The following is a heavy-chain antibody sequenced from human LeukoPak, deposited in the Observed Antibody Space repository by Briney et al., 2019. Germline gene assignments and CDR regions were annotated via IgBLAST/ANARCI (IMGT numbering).Heavy chain of an antibody. V-gene: IGHV3-48*03. CDR1: GFTFSSYE. Sequence: GGSLRLSCAASGFTFSSYEMNWVRQAPGRGLEWVSYISSSGSTIYYADSVKGRFTISRDNAKNSLYLQMNSLRAEDTAVYYCAADLEAYCSGRSCYSGGWFDPWGQGTLVTVSS. D-gene: IGHD2-15*01. J-gene: IGHJ5*02. CDR2: ISSSGSTI. CDR3: AADLEAYCSGRSCYSGGWFDP.